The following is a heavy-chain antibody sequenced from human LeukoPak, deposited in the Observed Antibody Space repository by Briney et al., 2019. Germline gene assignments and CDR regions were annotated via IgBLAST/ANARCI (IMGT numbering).Heavy chain of an antibody. CDR1: GGSISSSSYY. CDR3: ARDQPLITMIVVARSTGDWFDP. Sequence: SETLSLTCTVSGGSISSSSYYWGWIRQPPGKGLEWIGSIYYSGSTYYNPSLKSRVTISVDTSKNQFSLKLSSVTAADTAVYYCARDQPLITMIVVARSTGDWFDPWGQGTLVTVSS. CDR2: IYYSGST. J-gene: IGHJ5*02. D-gene: IGHD3-22*01. V-gene: IGHV4-39*07.